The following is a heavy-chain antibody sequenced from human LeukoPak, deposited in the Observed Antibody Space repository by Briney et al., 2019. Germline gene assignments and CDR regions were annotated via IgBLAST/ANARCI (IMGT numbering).Heavy chain of an antibody. CDR2: ILSSGGST. CDR3: ARKASNFDY. Sequence: GGSLRLSCAASGFTFSSYAMSWVRQPPGKGREWVSGILSSGGSTYYADSVKGRFTISRDNAKNTLYLQMSSLRAEDTAVYYCARKASNFDYWGQGTLVTVSS. CDR1: GFTFSSYA. V-gene: IGHV3-23*01. J-gene: IGHJ4*02.